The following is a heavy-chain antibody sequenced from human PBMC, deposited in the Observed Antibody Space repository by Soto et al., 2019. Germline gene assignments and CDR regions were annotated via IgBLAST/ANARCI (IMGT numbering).Heavy chain of an antibody. D-gene: IGHD3-10*01. CDR3: ATDDYGIGPY. CDR2: IDPRSGGT. V-gene: IGHV1-2*02. J-gene: IGHJ4*02. CDR1: GYPFTTYY. Sequence: HVQLVQSGTEVKKPGASVRVSCMASGYPFTTYYIHWVRQAPGQGLEWMGWIDPRSGGTVYEQKFQGRVTMTRDTSISTVYMDLSGLTSDDTALYYCATDDYGIGPYWGQGSLVNVSS.